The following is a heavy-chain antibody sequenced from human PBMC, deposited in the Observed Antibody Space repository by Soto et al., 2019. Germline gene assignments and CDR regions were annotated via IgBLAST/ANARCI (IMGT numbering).Heavy chain of an antibody. D-gene: IGHD5-18*01. J-gene: IGHJ6*02. Sequence: SETLSLTCAVSGGSISSGDYYWSWIRQPPGKGLEWIGYIYYSGSTYHNPSLKSRVTISVDTSKNQFPLNLSSVTAADTAVYYCARALVQLWPHYYYGMDVWGQGTTVTVSS. CDR3: ARALVQLWPHYYYGMDV. CDR1: GGSISSGDYY. V-gene: IGHV4-30-4*08. CDR2: IYYSGST.